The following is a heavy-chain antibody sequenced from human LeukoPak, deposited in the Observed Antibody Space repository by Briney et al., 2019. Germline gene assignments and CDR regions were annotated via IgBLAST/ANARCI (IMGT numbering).Heavy chain of an antibody. J-gene: IGHJ4*02. Sequence: GASVKVSCKASGYTFTKYYIHWVRQAPGQGLEWMGIINPSGGSTSYAQKFQGRVTMTRDMSTSTVYMELSSLRSEDTAVYYCARDSGRSPAPMGYWGQGTLVTVSS. V-gene: IGHV1-46*01. CDR1: GYTFTKYY. D-gene: IGHD3-10*01. CDR2: INPSGGST. CDR3: ARDSGRSPAPMGY.